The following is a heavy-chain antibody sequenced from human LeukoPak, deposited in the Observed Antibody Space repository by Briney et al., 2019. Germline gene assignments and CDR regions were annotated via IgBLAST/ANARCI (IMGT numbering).Heavy chain of an antibody. CDR1: GFTVSDNY. V-gene: IGHV3-66*01. CDR2: IYSDGST. Sequence: GGTLRLSCAASGFTVSDNYMSWVRQAPGKGLEWVSVIYSDGSTYYADSVKGRFTISRDNSKNTVYLQMNSLRAEDTAVYYCARDPGYDYGYDYWGQGTLVTVSS. D-gene: IGHD5-18*01. J-gene: IGHJ4*02. CDR3: ARDPGYDYGYDY.